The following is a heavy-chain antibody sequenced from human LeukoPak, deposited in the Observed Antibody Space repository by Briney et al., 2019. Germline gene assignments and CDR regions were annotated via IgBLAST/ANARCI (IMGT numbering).Heavy chain of an antibody. D-gene: IGHD1-26*01. CDR2: IYYTGST. V-gene: IGHV4-59*08. J-gene: IGHJ3*02. CDR1: GESISGFY. Sequence: PSETLSLTCTVSGESISGFYWNWIRQPPGKGLEWIGYIYYTGSTNYNPSLKSRVTISVDTSKNQFSLKLSSVTAVDTAVYYCARGRSSGTFYAALDIWGQGTMVTVSS. CDR3: ARGRSSGTFYAALDI.